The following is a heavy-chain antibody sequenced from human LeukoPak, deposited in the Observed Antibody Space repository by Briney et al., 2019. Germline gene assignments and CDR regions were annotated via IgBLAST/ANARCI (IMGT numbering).Heavy chain of an antibody. Sequence: SETLSLTCSVSGGSINNYYWSWIRQHPGKGLEWIGYIYYSGSTYYNPSLKSRVTISVDTSKNQFSLKLSSVTAADTAVYYCASYHNWNYYFDYWGQGTLVTVSS. V-gene: IGHV4-59*06. CDR2: IYYSGST. D-gene: IGHD1-7*01. CDR3: ASYHNWNYYFDY. J-gene: IGHJ4*02. CDR1: GGSINNYY.